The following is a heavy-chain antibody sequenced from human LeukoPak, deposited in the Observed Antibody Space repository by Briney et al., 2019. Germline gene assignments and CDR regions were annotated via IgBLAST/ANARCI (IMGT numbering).Heavy chain of an antibody. J-gene: IGHJ4*02. Sequence: PSETLSLTCAVYGGSFSGYYWSWIRQPPGKGLEWIGEINHSGSTNYNPSLKSRVTISVDTSKNQFSLKLSSVTAADTAVYYCARERGLRFDYWGQGTLVTVSS. CDR2: INHSGST. D-gene: IGHD5-12*01. CDR1: GGSFSGYY. CDR3: ARERGLRFDY. V-gene: IGHV4-34*01.